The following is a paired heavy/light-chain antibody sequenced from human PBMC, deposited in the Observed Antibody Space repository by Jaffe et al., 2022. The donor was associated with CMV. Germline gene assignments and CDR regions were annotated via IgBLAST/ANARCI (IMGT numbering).Light chain of an antibody. CDR1: SSDVGGYNY. V-gene: IGLV2-14*03. Sequence: QSALTQPASVSGSPGQSITISCTGTSSDVGGYNYVSWYQQHPGKAPKLMIYDVSNRPSGVSNRFSGSKSGNTASLTISGLQAEDEADYYCSSYTSSSTEVFGTGTKVTVL. CDR3: SSYTSSSTEV. CDR2: DVS. J-gene: IGLJ1*01.
Heavy chain of an antibody. CDR3: AKSGSAEPYDFWSGSHGMDV. V-gene: IGHV3-23*01. J-gene: IGHJ6*02. D-gene: IGHD3-3*01. Sequence: EVQLLESGGGLVQPGGSLRLSCAASGFTFSSYAMSWVRQAPGKGLEWVSAISGSGGSTYYADSVKGRFTISRDNSKNTLYLQMNSLRAEDTAVYYCAKSGSAEPYDFWSGSHGMDVWGQGTTVTVSS. CDR2: ISGSGGST. CDR1: GFTFSSYA.